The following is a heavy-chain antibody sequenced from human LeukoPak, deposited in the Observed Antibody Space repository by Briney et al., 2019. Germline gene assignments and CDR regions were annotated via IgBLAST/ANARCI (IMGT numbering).Heavy chain of an antibody. CDR1: GFTFDDYG. D-gene: IGHD3-22*01. CDR2: INWNGGST. J-gene: IGHJ2*01. CDR3: ARGRNYDSSGYYFGGYFDL. Sequence: GGSLSLSCAASGFTFDDYGMSWVRQAPGKGLEWVSGINWNGGSTGYADSVKGRFTISRDNAKNSLYLQMNSLRAEDTALYYCARGRNYDSSGYYFGGYFDLWGRGTLVTVSS. V-gene: IGHV3-20*04.